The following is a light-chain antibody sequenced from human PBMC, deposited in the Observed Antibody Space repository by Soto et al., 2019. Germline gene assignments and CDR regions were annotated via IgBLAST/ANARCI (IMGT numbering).Light chain of an antibody. CDR1: RSVSSNY. V-gene: IGKV3-20*01. Sequence: ETELTQSPGTLSLSPGERATLSCRASRSVSSNYLAWYQQRPGQAPRLLIYAASSRASGIPDRLSGSGSETDFTLFIFRLFPEFFAVYYCQQYGDTPRTFGPGTKVDIK. J-gene: IGKJ3*01. CDR2: AAS. CDR3: QQYGDTPRT.